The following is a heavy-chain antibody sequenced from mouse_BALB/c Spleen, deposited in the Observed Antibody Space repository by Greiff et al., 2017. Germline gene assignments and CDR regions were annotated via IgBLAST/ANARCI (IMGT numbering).Heavy chain of an antibody. V-gene: IGHV1-54*03. CDR2: INPGSGGT. Sequence: QVQLQQSGAELVRPGTSVKVSCKASGYAFTNYLIEWVKQRPGQGLEWIGVINPGSGGTNYNEKFKGKATLTADKSSSTAYMQLSSLTSDDSAVYFCARFSSGWFAYWGQGTLVTVSA. J-gene: IGHJ3*01. CDR1: GYAFTNYL. D-gene: IGHD3-1*01. CDR3: ARFSSGWFAY.